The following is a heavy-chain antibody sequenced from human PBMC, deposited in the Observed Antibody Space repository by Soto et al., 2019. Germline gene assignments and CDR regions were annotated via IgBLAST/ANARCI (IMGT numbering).Heavy chain of an antibody. V-gene: IGHV3-21*01. J-gene: IGHJ6*03. CDR3: ARGPDSSSWYPPPYYYMDV. CDR2: ISSSSSYI. D-gene: IGHD6-13*01. CDR1: GFTFSSYS. Sequence: PGGSLRLSCAASGFTFSSYSMNWVRQAPGKGLEWVSSISSSSSYIYYADSVKGRFTISRDNAKNSLYLQMNSLRAEDTAVYYCARGPDSSSWYPPPYYYMDVWSKGTTVTVSS.